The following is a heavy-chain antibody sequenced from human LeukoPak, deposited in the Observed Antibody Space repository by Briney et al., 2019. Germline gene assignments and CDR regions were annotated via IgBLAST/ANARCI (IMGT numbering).Heavy chain of an antibody. Sequence: PSETLSLTCTVSGGSISSYYWSWIRQPAGKGLEWIGRIYTSGSTNYNPSLKSRVTMSVDTSKNQFSLKLSSVTAADTAVYYCARAGKDYYDSSGYPRLYYYYYMDVWGKGTTVTISS. CDR3: ARAGKDYYDSSGYPRLYYYYYMDV. V-gene: IGHV4-4*07. D-gene: IGHD3-22*01. J-gene: IGHJ6*03. CDR2: IYTSGST. CDR1: GGSISSYY.